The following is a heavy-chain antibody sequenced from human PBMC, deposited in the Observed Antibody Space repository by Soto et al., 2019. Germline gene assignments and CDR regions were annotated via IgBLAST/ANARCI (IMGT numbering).Heavy chain of an antibody. V-gene: IGHV4-31*03. J-gene: IGHJ3*01. CDR1: GVVLGSDAYY. CDR3: GRDPNAGVVGV. Sequence: SETLSLTCTVSGVVLGSDAYYWSWIRQHPGKGLEWIGNIYNTGNTFYNPSLKSRVVISLDTSKNQFFLRLTSVTAADTAVYFCGRDPNAGVVGVWGQGALVTVSS. D-gene: IGHD3-3*01. CDR2: IYNTGNT.